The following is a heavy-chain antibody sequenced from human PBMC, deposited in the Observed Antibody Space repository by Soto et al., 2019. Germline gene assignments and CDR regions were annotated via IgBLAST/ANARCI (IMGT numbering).Heavy chain of an antibody. CDR1: LFPLSIYA. V-gene: IGHV3-30-3*01. D-gene: IGHD3-10*02. Sequence: GGSLSLPCDVSLFPLSIYALHLVRQAPGKGLEWVAVISYDGNNDYYADSVKGRFTISRDNSKNTLYLQMNSLRTEDTAVYYCARDVRRDGDQYWGQGTRVTVS. CDR3: ARDVRRDGDQY. J-gene: IGHJ4*02. CDR2: ISYDGNND.